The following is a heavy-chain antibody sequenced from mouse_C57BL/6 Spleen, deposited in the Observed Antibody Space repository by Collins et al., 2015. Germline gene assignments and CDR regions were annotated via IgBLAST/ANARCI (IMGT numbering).Heavy chain of an antibody. J-gene: IGHJ2*01. Sequence: EVQLVESGGGLVKPGGSLKLSCAASGFTFSDYGMHWVRQAPEKGLEWVAYISSGSSTIYYADTVKGRFTISRDNAKNTLFLQMTSLRSEDTAMYYCARRPLYSSGYGSFDYWGQGTTLTVSS. CDR1: GFTFSDYG. CDR2: ISSGSSTI. D-gene: IGHD3-2*02. CDR3: ARRPLYSSGYGSFDY. V-gene: IGHV5-17*01.